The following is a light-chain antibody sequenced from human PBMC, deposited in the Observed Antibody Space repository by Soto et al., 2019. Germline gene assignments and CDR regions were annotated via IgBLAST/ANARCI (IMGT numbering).Light chain of an antibody. Sequence: EIVLTQSPGTLSLSPGERATLSCRSSQSVISSYLAWYQQKPGQAPRLLIYGASNRATGIPDRFSGSGSGTDFTLTISRLESEDFALYYCQQYGGSPITFGQGTRLEIK. CDR2: GAS. V-gene: IGKV3-20*01. J-gene: IGKJ5*01. CDR3: QQYGGSPIT. CDR1: QSVISSY.